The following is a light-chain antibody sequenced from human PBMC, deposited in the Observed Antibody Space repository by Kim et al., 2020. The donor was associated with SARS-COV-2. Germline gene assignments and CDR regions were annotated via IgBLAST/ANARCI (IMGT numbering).Light chain of an antibody. Sequence: DIQMTQSPSSLSASVGDRVTITCQASQDISNYLNWYQQKPGKAPKLLIYDASNLETGVPSRFSGSGSGTDFTFTISSLQPEDIATYYCQQYDNLPPRAFSQGTKLEI. J-gene: IGKJ2*01. V-gene: IGKV1-33*01. CDR1: QDISNY. CDR3: QQYDNLPPRA. CDR2: DAS.